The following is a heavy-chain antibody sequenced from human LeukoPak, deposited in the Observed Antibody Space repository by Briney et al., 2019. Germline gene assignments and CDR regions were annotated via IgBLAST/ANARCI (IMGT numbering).Heavy chain of an antibody. D-gene: IGHD3-10*02. J-gene: IGHJ6*04. V-gene: IGHV3-48*03. CDR1: GFTFSSYE. CDR3: AELGITMIGGV. CDR2: ISSSSSSI. Sequence: GGSLRLSCAASGFTFSSYEMNWVRQAPGEGLEWVSYISSSSSSIYYADSVKGRFTISRDNAKNSLYLQMNSLRAEDTAVYYCAELGITMIGGVWGKGTTVTISS.